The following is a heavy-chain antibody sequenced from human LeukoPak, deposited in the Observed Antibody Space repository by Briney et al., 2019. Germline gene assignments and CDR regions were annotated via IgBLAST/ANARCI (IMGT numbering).Heavy chain of an antibody. Sequence: SQTLSLTCTVSGGSISSGDYYWSWIRQPPGKGLEWIGYIYYSGSTYYNPSLKSRVTISVDTSKNQFSLKLSSVTAADTAVYYCAREVVVVITTVPAYYFDYWGQGTLVTVSS. J-gene: IGHJ4*02. V-gene: IGHV4-30-4*01. CDR2: IYYSGST. D-gene: IGHD3-22*01. CDR1: GGSISSGDYY. CDR3: AREVVVVITTVPAYYFDY.